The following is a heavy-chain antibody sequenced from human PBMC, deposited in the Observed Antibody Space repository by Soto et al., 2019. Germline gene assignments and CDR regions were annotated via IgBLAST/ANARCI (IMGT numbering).Heavy chain of an antibody. Sequence: SETLSLTCAVYGGSFSCYYWSWIRQPPGKGLEWIGEINHSGSTNYNPSLKSRVTISVDTSKNQFSLKLSSVTAADTAVYYCARLGAIFGVVKYYYYYYGMDVWGQGTTVTVSS. CDR1: GGSFSCYY. J-gene: IGHJ6*02. V-gene: IGHV4-34*01. CDR3: ARLGAIFGVVKYYYYYYGMDV. CDR2: INHSGST. D-gene: IGHD3-3*01.